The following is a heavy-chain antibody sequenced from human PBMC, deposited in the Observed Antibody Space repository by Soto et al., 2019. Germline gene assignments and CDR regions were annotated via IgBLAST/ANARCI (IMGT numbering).Heavy chain of an antibody. D-gene: IGHD2-21*02. CDR2: IYTSGIT. CDR1: GGSFSSYY. V-gene: IGHV4-4*07. CDR3: AMGGLICGGDWLDAFDV. Sequence: PSETLSLTCTVSGGSFSSYYWNWIRQPAGEGLEWIGRIYTSGITNYNPSLKSRVTMSVDTSKNQFYLKLSSVTAADTAVYYCAMGGLICGGDWLDAFDVWGQGTMVTVSS. J-gene: IGHJ3*01.